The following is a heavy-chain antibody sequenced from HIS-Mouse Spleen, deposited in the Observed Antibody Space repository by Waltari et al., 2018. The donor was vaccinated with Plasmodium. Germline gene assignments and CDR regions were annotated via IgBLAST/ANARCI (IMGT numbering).Heavy chain of an antibody. D-gene: IGHD6-13*01. CDR3: AKDRRSSSWYVDY. Sequence: SSVMHWVRQAPGKGLEWVAVISYDGSNKYYADSVKGRFTISRDNSKNTLYLQMNSLRAEDTAVYYCAKDRRSSSWYVDYWGQGTLVTVSS. V-gene: IGHV3-30*18. CDR2: ISYDGSNK. CDR1: SSV. J-gene: IGHJ4*02.